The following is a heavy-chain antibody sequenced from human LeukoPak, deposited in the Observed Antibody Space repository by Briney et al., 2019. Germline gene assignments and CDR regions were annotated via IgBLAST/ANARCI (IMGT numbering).Heavy chain of an antibody. Sequence: SVKVSCKASGGTFSSYAISWVRQAPGHGLEWMGRIIPILGIANYAQKFQGRVTITADKSTSTAYMELSSLTSEDTAVYYCARDQYGDYSYFDYWGQGTLVTVSS. D-gene: IGHD4-17*01. CDR1: GGTFSSYA. CDR2: IIPILGIA. V-gene: IGHV1-69*04. J-gene: IGHJ4*02. CDR3: ARDQYGDYSYFDY.